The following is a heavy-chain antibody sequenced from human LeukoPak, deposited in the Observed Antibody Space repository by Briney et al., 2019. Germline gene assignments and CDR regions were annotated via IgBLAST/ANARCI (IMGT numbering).Heavy chain of an antibody. D-gene: IGHD4-23*01. CDR1: GGSISSGGYY. Sequence: PSETLSLTCTVSGGSISSGGYYWSWIRQHPGKGLEWIGYIYYSGSTYYNPSLKSRVTISVDTSKNQFSLKLSSVTAADTAVCYCARAEGATVVTPWWYFDLWGRGTPVTVSS. CDR3: ARAEGATVVTPWWYFDL. V-gene: IGHV4-31*03. J-gene: IGHJ2*01. CDR2: IYYSGST.